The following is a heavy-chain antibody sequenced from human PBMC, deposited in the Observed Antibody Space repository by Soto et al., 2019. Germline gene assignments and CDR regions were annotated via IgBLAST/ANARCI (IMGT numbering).Heavy chain of an antibody. D-gene: IGHD3-10*01. CDR2: IYSGGNT. J-gene: IGHJ4*02. CDR3: TRDSSYYGAGRGVLDY. V-gene: IGHV3-66*01. CDR1: GFTVNNNY. Sequence: GGSLRLSCAVSGFTVNNNYMSWVRQAPGKGLEWVSVIYSGGNTDYAEYVRGRFTVSRDTSKNTLYLQMNSLRAEDTVIYYCTRDSSYYGAGRGVLDYWGQGTPVTVSS.